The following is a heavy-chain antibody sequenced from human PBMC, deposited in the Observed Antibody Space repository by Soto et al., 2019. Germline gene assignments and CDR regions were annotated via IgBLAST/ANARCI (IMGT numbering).Heavy chain of an antibody. CDR3: ARDRVGWGPYYDYMDV. J-gene: IGHJ6*03. CDR1: GYTFTSYA. Sequence: QVQLVQSGAEVKKPGASVKVSCKASGYTFTSYAMHWVRQAPGQRLEWMGWINAGNGNTKYSQKFQGRVTITRDTSASTAYMELSSLRSEDTAVYYCARDRVGWGPYYDYMDVWGEGTTVTVSS. V-gene: IGHV1-3*01. CDR2: INAGNGNT. D-gene: IGHD3-10*01.